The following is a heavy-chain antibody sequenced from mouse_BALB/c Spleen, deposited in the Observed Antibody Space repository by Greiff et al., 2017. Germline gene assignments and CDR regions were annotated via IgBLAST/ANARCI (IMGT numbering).Heavy chain of an antibody. Sequence: VKLVESGPGLVAPSQSLSITCTVSGFSLTSYGVHWVRQPPGKGLEWLGVIWAGGSTNYNSALMSRLSISKDNSKSQVFLKMNSLQTDDTAMYYCALSTMITSWFAYWGQGTLVTVSA. CDR1: GFSLTSYG. V-gene: IGHV2-9*02. D-gene: IGHD2-4*01. CDR3: ALSTMITSWFAY. CDR2: IWAGGST. J-gene: IGHJ3*01.